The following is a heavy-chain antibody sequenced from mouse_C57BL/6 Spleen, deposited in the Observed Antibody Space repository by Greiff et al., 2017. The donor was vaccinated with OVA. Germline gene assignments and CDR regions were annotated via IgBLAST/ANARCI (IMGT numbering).Heavy chain of an antibody. CDR1: GFTFTSYA. CDR2: ISASGSYT. J-gene: IGHJ4*01. Sequence: EVQLVESGGGLVKPGGSLKLSCAASGFTFTSYAMSWVRQTPEKRLEWVATISASGSYTYYPDNVKGRFTISRDNAKNNLYLQMSHLKSEDTAMYYCERDSPMDYWGQGTSVTVSS. V-gene: IGHV5-4*01. CDR3: ERDSPMDY.